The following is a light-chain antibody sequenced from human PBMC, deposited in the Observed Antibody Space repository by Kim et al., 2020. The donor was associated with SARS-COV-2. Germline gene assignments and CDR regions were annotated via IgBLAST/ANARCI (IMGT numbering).Light chain of an antibody. CDR2: GAS. V-gene: IGKV3-15*01. Sequence: SPGERATLSCRASQSVSSNLAWYQQKRGQASRLLIYGASTRATGIPARFSGSGSGTEFTLTITSLQSEDFAVYYCQQYSYWPPSYTFGQGTKLEI. CDR1: QSVSSN. CDR3: QQYSYWPPSYT. J-gene: IGKJ2*01.